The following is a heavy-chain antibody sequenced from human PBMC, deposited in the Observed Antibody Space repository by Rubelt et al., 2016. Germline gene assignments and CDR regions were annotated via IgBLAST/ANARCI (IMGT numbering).Heavy chain of an antibody. CDR1: GYTFTSYG. CDR3: ATTIAIRPYYFDY. V-gene: IGHV1-18*01. CDR2: ISAYNGNT. D-gene: IGHD6-6*01. J-gene: IGHJ4*02. Sequence: QVQLVQSGAEVKKPGASVKVSCKASGYTFTSYGISWVRQAPGQGLEWMGWISAYNGNTNYAQNFQGGAPRTTDTSTSTAYRELRSLVSDDTAVYYCATTIAIRPYYFDYWGQGTLVTVSS.